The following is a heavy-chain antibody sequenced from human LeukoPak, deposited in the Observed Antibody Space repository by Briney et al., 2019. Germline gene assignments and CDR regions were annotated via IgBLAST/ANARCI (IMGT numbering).Heavy chain of an antibody. V-gene: IGHV3-21*01. CDR1: GFTFSSYS. Sequence: GGSLRLSCAASGFTFSSYSMNWVRQAPGKGLEWVSFISRSSGNIYYADSVKGRFTISRDNAKNSLYLQMNSLRAEDTAVYYCASLGSYDAFDIWGQGTMVTVSS. CDR2: ISRSSGNI. J-gene: IGHJ3*02. CDR3: ASLGSYDAFDI. D-gene: IGHD1-26*01.